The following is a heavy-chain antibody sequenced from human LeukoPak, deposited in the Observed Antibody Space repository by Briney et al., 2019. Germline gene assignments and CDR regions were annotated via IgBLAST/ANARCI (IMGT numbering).Heavy chain of an antibody. J-gene: IGHJ4*02. V-gene: IGHV4-59*01. CDR3: AREYCSSTSCNFDY. CDR2: IYYSGST. Sequence: SETLSLTCTVSGGSISSYYWSCIRQPPGKGVEWIGYIYYSGSTNYNPSLKSRVTISVDTSRNQFSLKLSSVTAADTAVYYCAREYCSSTSCNFDYWGQGTLVTVSS. D-gene: IGHD2-2*01. CDR1: GGSISSYY.